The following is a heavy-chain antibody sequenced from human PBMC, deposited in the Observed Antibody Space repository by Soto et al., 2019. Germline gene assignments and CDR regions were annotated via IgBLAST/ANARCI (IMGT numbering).Heavy chain of an antibody. CDR2: ISYDGSNK. D-gene: IGHD2-8*01. V-gene: IGHV3-30-3*01. Sequence: GGSLRLSCAASGFTFSSYAMHWVRQAPGKGLEWVAVISYDGSNKYYADSVKGRFTISRDNYKNTLYLQMNSLRAEDTAMYYCAREDCTNGVCQIYYYYGMDVWGQGTTVTVSS. CDR1: GFTFSSYA. CDR3: AREDCTNGVCQIYYYYGMDV. J-gene: IGHJ6*02.